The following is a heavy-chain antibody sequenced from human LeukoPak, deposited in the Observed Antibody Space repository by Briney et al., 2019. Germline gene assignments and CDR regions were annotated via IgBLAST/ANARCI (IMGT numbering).Heavy chain of an antibody. V-gene: IGHV4-34*01. CDR1: VGSFSGYY. CDR2: INHSGST. J-gene: IGHJ2*01. CDR3: ARGREESFDL. Sequence: KSSETLSLTCAVYVGSFSGYYWSWIRQSPGKGLEWIGEINHSGSTNYNPSLKSRVIMSVVTSKNQFSLKLSSVNAADTAVYYCARGREESFDLWGRGTLVTVSS.